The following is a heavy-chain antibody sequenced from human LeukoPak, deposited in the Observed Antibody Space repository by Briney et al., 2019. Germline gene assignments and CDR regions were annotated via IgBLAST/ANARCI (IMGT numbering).Heavy chain of an antibody. J-gene: IGHJ4*02. CDR3: ARDSLTMIVGRQKRGLDY. CDR1: GFTFNSYA. CDR2: IRSSTTYV. D-gene: IGHD3-22*01. V-gene: IGHV3-21*01. Sequence: PEGSLRLSCAASGFTFNSYAMIWVRQAPGKGLEWVSSIRSSTTYVYYADSVKGRFTISRDNAKNSLYLQMNSLRAEDTAVYYCARDSLTMIVGRQKRGLDYWGQGTLVTVSS.